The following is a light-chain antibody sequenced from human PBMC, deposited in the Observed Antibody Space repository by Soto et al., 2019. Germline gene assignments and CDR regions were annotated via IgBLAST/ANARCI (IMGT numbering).Light chain of an antibody. Sequence: EIVLTQSPGTLSLSSGERATLSCRASQSVNSNYLTWYQQKPGLTPRLLIYGASSRATGIPDRFSGSGSGTDFTLTISRLEPEDFAVYYCQQRSNWPLTFGGGTKVEIK. CDR1: QSVNSNY. CDR3: QQRSNWPLT. V-gene: IGKV3D-20*02. CDR2: GAS. J-gene: IGKJ4*01.